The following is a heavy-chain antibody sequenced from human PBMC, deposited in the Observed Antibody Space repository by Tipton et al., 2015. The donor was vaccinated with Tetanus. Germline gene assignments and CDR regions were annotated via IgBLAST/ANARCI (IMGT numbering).Heavy chain of an antibody. CDR1: GGSITSSTYY. CDR2: FYSGGSI. Sequence: LRLSCTVSGGSITSSTYYWGWIRQPPGKGLEWIGTFYSGGSIFYNPSFKSRATTSVDTPKNQISLRLTSVASADTAVYYCARHSSWFDPWGQGTLVTVSS. V-gene: IGHV4-39*01. D-gene: IGHD2/OR15-2a*01. CDR3: ARHSSWFDP. J-gene: IGHJ5*02.